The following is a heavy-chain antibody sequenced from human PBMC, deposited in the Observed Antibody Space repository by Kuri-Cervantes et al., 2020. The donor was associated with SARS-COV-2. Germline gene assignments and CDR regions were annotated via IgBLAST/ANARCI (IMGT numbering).Heavy chain of an antibody. Sequence: SVKVSCKASGGTFSSYAISWVRQAPGQGLEWMGGIIPIFGTANYAQKFQGRVTITADESTSTAYMELRSLRSDDTAVYYCARSLVSSAGSLTGRVDYWGQGTLVTVSS. D-gene: IGHD3-10*01. V-gene: IGHV1-69*13. CDR2: IIPIFGTA. CDR3: ARSLVSSAGSLTGRVDY. CDR1: GGTFSSYA. J-gene: IGHJ4*02.